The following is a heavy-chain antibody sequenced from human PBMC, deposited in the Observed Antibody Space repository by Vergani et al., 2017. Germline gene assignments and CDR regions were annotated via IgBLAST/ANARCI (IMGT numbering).Heavy chain of an antibody. Sequence: EVQLVQSGAGVKKPGESLKISCKGSGYSFTSYWIGWVRQMPGKGLEWMGIIYPGDSDTRYSPSFQGQVTISADKSISTAYLQWSSLKASDTAMYYCARLFHDSSGYYSLGAFDIWGQGTMVTVSS. V-gene: IGHV5-51*01. CDR3: ARLFHDSSGYYSLGAFDI. D-gene: IGHD3-22*01. CDR1: GYSFTSYW. CDR2: IYPGDSDT. J-gene: IGHJ3*02.